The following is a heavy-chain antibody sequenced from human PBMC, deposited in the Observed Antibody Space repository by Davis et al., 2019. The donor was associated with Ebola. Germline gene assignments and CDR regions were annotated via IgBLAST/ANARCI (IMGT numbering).Heavy chain of an antibody. V-gene: IGHV4-34*01. CDR2: INHSGST. J-gene: IGHJ4*02. Sequence: SETLSLTCAVYGGSFSGYYWSWIRQPPGKGLEWIGEINHSGSTNYNPSLKSRVTISVDTSKNQFSLKLSSVTAADTAVYYCARDSSGYYYGHDYWGQGTLVTVSS. CDR3: ARDSSGYYYGHDY. CDR1: GGSFSGYY. D-gene: IGHD3-22*01.